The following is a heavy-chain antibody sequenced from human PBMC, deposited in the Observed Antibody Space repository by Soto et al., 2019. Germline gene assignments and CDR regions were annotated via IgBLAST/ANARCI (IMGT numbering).Heavy chain of an antibody. CDR3: ATHRGGYDRDFDY. Sequence: SGGSLRLSCAVSGFTVSRNFMSWVRQAPGKGLEWVSVIYSDDSRYYAGSVKGRFTISRDNSKNTLFLQMNSLRAEDTAVYYCATHRGGYDRDFDYWGRGALVTVS. V-gene: IGHV3-53*01. CDR1: GFTVSRNF. D-gene: IGHD5-12*01. CDR2: IYSDDSR. J-gene: IGHJ4*02.